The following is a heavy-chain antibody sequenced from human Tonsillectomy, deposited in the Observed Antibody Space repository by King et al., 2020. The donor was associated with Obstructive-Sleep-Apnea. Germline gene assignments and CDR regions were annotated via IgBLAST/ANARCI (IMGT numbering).Heavy chain of an antibody. D-gene: IGHD3-22*01. CDR2: IYYSGST. CDR3: ARDNPTYYDSSGYYHNWFDP. CDR1: GGSISSYY. J-gene: IGHJ5*02. V-gene: IGHV4-59*01. Sequence: QLQESGPGLVKPSETLSRTCTFSGGSISSYYWSWIRQPPGKGLVWIGYIYYSGSTNYNPFLKSRVTISVDTSKNQFSLKLSSVTAADTAVYYCARDNPTYYDSSGYYHNWFDPWGQGTLVTVSS.